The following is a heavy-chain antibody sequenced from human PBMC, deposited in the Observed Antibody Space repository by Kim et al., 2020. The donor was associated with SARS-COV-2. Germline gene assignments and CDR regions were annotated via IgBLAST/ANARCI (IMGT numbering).Heavy chain of an antibody. CDR2: IYYSGST. D-gene: IGHD6-13*01. CDR1: GGSVSSGSYY. V-gene: IGHV4-61*01. J-gene: IGHJ6*02. CDR3: ARDRVAAGTPNHYYYGMDV. Sequence: SETLSLTCTVSGGSVSSGSYYWSWIRQPPGKGLEWIGYIYYSGSTNYNPSLKSRVTISVDTSKNQFSLKLSSVTAADTAVYYCARDRVAAGTPNHYYYGMDVWGQGTTVTVSS.